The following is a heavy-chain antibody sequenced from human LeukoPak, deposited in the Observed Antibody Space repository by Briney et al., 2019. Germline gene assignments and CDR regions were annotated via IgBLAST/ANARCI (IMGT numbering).Heavy chain of an antibody. CDR3: ARDVAAATGPFDP. J-gene: IGHJ5*02. V-gene: IGHV4-4*02. CDR2: IYHSGST. D-gene: IGHD6-13*01. Sequence: PSETLSLTCAVSGGSISSSNWWSWVRQPPGKGLEWIGEIYHSGSTNYNPSLKSRVTISVDKSKNQFSLKLSSVTAADTAVYYCARDVAAATGPFDPWGQGTLVTVSS. CDR1: GGSISSSNW.